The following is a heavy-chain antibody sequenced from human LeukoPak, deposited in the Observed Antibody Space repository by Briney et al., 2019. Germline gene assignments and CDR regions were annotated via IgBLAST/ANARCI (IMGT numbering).Heavy chain of an antibody. CDR2: IYYSGST. V-gene: IGHV4-39*07. D-gene: IGHD6-19*01. CDR1: GGSISRSGLF. J-gene: IGHJ3*02. CDR3: ASYSGGWHNAFDI. Sequence: SETLSLTCSVSGGSISRSGLFWGWIRQPPGKGLEWIANIYYSGSTYYNPSLKSRVTISLDTSNNQFSLKLSSVTAADTAVYYCASYSGGWHNAFDIWGQGTMVTVSS.